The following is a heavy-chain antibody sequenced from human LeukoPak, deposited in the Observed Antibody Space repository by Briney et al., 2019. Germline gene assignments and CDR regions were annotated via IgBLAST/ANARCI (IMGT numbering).Heavy chain of an antibody. V-gene: IGHV3-74*01. CDR2: IKSDGSST. J-gene: IGHJ4*02. D-gene: IGHD7-27*01. Sequence: GGSLRLSCTASGFSFSSYWIHWVRQAPGKGLVWVSRIKSDGSSTTYADSVKGRFTISRDNAKNTLYLQMSSLRAEDTAVYYCAKGNWGDCWGQGTLVIVSS. CDR3: AKGNWGDC. CDR1: GFSFSSYW.